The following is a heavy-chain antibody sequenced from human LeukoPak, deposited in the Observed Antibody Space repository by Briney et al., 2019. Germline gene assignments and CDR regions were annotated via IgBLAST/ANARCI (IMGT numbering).Heavy chain of an antibody. V-gene: IGHV3-49*04. CDR2: IRNKAFHETS. CDR1: GFTFSDYA. Sequence: TGGSLGLSCTTSGFTFSDYALSWVRQAPGKGLEWVRLIRNKAFHETSEYAASVEGRFSISRDASKSIVYLQMNSLQTEDTAVYYCARAGIVAVIGYRMDVWGRGTTVTVSS. J-gene: IGHJ6*02. CDR3: ARAGIVAVIGYRMDV. D-gene: IGHD5-12*01.